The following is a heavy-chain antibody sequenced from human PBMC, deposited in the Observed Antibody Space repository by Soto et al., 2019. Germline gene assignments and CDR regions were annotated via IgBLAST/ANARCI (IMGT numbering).Heavy chain of an antibody. Sequence: ASVKVSCKASGYTFTSYAMHWVRQAPGQRLEWMGWINAGDGNTKYSQKFQGRFTISRDNAKNSLYLQVNSLRAEDTAVYYCARSYVSGQYYFDYWGQGTLVTVSS. CDR1: GYTFTSYA. CDR3: ARSYVSGQYYFDY. J-gene: IGHJ4*02. CDR2: INAGDGNT. V-gene: IGHV1-3*01. D-gene: IGHD6-25*01.